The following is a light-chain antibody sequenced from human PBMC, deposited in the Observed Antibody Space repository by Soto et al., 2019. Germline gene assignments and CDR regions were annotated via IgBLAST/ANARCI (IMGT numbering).Light chain of an antibody. CDR2: DVS. Sequence: QSALTQPASVSGSPGQSITISCTGTSSNVGGYNYVSWYQQHPGKAPKLMIYDVSNRPSGVSNRFSGSKSGNTASLTISGLQAEDEADYCSSYTSSSTRLYVVGTGTKLTVL. V-gene: IGLV2-14*01. CDR3: SSYTSSSTRLYV. J-gene: IGLJ1*01. CDR1: SSNVGGYNY.